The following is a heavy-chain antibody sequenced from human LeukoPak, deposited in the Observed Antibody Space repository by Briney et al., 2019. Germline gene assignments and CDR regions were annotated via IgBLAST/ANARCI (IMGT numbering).Heavy chain of an antibody. Sequence: PGGSLRLSCAASGFTFSSFEMNWVRQAPGKGLEWVSYISITGITTYYADSVKGRFTISRDNAKNSLYLQMTSLRAEDTAVYYCAELGITMIGGVWGKGTTVTISS. V-gene: IGHV3-48*03. CDR1: GFTFSSFE. CDR2: ISITGITT. J-gene: IGHJ6*04. CDR3: AELGITMIGGV. D-gene: IGHD3-10*02.